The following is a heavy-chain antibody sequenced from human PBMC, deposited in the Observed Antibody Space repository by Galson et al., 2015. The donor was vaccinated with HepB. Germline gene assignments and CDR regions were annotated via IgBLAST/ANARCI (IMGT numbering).Heavy chain of an antibody. Sequence: SVKVSCKASGYTFTSYGISWVRQAPGQGLEWMGWISAYNGNTNYAQKLQGRVTMTTDTSTSTAYMELRGLRSDDTAVYYCASSLDGWGRLPQPSDAFDIWGQGTMVTVSS. CDR2: ISAYNGNT. CDR1: GYTFTSYG. V-gene: IGHV1-18*01. J-gene: IGHJ3*02. D-gene: IGHD5-12*01. CDR3: ASSLDGWGRLPQPSDAFDI.